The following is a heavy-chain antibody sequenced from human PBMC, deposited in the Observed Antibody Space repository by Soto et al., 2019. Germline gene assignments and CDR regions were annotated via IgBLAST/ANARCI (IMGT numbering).Heavy chain of an antibody. V-gene: IGHV4-59*01. Sequence: QVQLQESGPGLVKPSETLSLTCTVSGGSISSYYWSWIRQPPGKGLEWIGYIYYSGSTNYNPSLKSRVTISVDTSKNQFPLKLSSVTAADTAVYYCAGDYYDSSGYYYDYWGQGTLVTVSS. CDR3: AGDYYDSSGYYYDY. CDR2: IYYSGST. CDR1: GGSISSYY. J-gene: IGHJ4*02. D-gene: IGHD3-22*01.